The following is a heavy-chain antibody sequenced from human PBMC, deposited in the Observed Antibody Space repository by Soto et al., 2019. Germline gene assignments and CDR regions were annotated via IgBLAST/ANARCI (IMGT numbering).Heavy chain of an antibody. D-gene: IGHD3-22*01. J-gene: IGHJ4*02. V-gene: IGHV4-39*01. CDR1: GGSISSSSYY. CDR2: IYYSGST. Sequence: QLQLQESGPGLVKPSETLSLTCTVSGGSISSSSYYWGWIRQPPGKGLEWIGSIYYSGSTYYNPSLKSRVTISVDTSKNQFSLKLSSVTAADTAVYYCARANYYDSSGYYYVRGNYFDYWGQGTLVTVSS. CDR3: ARANYYDSSGYYYVRGNYFDY.